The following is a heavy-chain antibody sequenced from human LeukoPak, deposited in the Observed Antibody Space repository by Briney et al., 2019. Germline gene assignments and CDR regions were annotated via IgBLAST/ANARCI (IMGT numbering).Heavy chain of an antibody. D-gene: IGHD3-10*01. CDR2: ISYDGSNK. CDR3: AKDSEQRSYYYGSGSPLKNYFDY. J-gene: IGHJ4*02. V-gene: IGHV3-30*18. Sequence: PGGSLRLSCAASGFTFSSYEMNWVRQAPGKGLEWVAVISYDGSNKYYADSVKGRFTISRDNSKNTLYLQMNSLRAEDTAVYYCAKDSEQRSYYYGSGSPLKNYFDYWGQGTLVTVSS. CDR1: GFTFSSYE.